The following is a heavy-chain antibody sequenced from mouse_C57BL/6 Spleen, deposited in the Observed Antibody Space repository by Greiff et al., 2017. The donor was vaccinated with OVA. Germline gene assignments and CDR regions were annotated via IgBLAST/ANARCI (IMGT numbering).Heavy chain of an antibody. CDR1: GFTFSDYG. CDR2: ISSGSSTI. D-gene: IGHD3-2*02. CDR3: ARAAQAPGAY. J-gene: IGHJ3*01. V-gene: IGHV5-17*01. Sequence: DVKLVESGGGLVKPGGSLKLSCAASGFTFSDYGMHWVRQAPEKGLEWVAYISSGSSTIYYADTVKGRFTISRDNAKNTLFLQMTSLRSEDTAMYYCARAAQAPGAYWGQGTLVTVSA.